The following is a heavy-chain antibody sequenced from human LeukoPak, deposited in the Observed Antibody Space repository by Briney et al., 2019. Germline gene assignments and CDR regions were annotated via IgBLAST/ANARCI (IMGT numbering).Heavy chain of an antibody. Sequence: GGSLRLSCAASGFTFSSYAMHWVRQAPGKGLEGVAVISYDGSNKYYADSVKGRFTISRDNSKNTLYLQMNSLRAEDTAVYYCARDSGSYWRGYYYYYMDVWGKGTTVTVSS. V-gene: IGHV3-30*04. CDR3: ARDSGSYWRGYYYYYMDV. J-gene: IGHJ6*03. CDR1: GFTFSSYA. CDR2: ISYDGSNK. D-gene: IGHD1-26*01.